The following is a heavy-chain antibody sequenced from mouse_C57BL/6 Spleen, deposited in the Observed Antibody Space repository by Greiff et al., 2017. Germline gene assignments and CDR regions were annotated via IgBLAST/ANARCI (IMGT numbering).Heavy chain of an antibody. CDR1: GFSLTSYG. CDR3: ARHGSRVPYYAMDY. J-gene: IGHJ4*01. V-gene: IGHV2-6-1*01. CDR2: IWSDGST. Sequence: QVQLKESGPGLVAPSQSLSITCTVSGFSLTSYGVHWVRQPPGKGLEWLVVIWSDGSTTYNSALKSRLSISKDNSKSQVFLKMNSLQTDDTAMYYCARHGSRVPYYAMDYWGQGTSVTVSS. D-gene: IGHD1-1*01.